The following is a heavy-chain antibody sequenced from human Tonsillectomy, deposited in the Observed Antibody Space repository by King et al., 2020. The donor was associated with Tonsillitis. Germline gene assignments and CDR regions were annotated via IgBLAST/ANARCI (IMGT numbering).Heavy chain of an antibody. V-gene: IGHV3-30*18. Sequence: VQLVESGGGVVQPGRSLRLSCAASGFTFSSYGMHWVRQAPGKGLEWVAVISYDGNNNYYADSVKGRFTISRDNSKNTLYLQMNSLRAEDTAAYYCSKAPDRSDYLSCHTRIYTPTTSDYWGQGTLVTVPS. CDR2: ISYDGNNN. J-gene: IGHJ4*02. CDR3: SKAPDRSDYLSCHTRIYTPTTSDY. CDR1: GFTFSSYG. D-gene: IGHD3-22*01.